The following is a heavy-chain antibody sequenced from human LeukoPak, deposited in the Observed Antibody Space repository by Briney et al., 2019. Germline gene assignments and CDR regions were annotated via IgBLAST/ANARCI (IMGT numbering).Heavy chain of an antibody. Sequence: PGRSLRLSCRGYGFTFGDHAMSWVRQAPGKGLEWVGFIRSKAYRGTTEYAAPVKGRFTISRDDSTSIAYLQMNSLRIEDTAVYYCARGPIQLWIHNAMDVWGQGTTVTVSS. CDR2: IRSKAYRGTT. V-gene: IGHV3-49*04. CDR3: ARGPIQLWIHNAMDV. CDR1: GFTFGDHA. D-gene: IGHD5-18*01. J-gene: IGHJ6*02.